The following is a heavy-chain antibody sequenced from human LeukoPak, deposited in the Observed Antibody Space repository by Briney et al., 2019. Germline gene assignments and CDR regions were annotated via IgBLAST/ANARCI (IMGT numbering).Heavy chain of an antibody. Sequence: SETLSLTCTVSGGSISSYYWNWIRQPPGRGLEWIGYIYYSGSTNYNPSLKSRVTISVDTSKTQFSLKLSSVTAADTAVYYCARFDRGSPDYWGQGTLVTVSS. CDR1: GGSISSYY. CDR2: IYYSGST. J-gene: IGHJ4*02. CDR3: ARFDRGSPDY. V-gene: IGHV4-59*01. D-gene: IGHD3-22*01.